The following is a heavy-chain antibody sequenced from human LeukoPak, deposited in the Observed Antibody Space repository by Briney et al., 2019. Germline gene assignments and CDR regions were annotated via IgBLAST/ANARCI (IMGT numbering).Heavy chain of an antibody. CDR1: GFTFSSYG. CDR2: IWYDGSNK. J-gene: IGHJ4*02. V-gene: IGHV3-33*06. CDR3: AKDHRRDGYNFDRY. Sequence: GGFLRLSCAASGFTFSSYGMHWVRQAPGKGLEWVAVIWYDGSNKYYADSVKGRFTISRDNSKNTLYLQMNSLRAEDTAVYYCAKDHRRDGYNFDRYWGQGTLVTVSS. D-gene: IGHD5-24*01.